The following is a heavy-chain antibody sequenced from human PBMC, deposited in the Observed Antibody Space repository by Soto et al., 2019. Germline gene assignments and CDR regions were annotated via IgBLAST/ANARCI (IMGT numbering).Heavy chain of an antibody. D-gene: IGHD3-3*01. CDR2: ISGSGGSA. CDR1: GFTFSGYA. CDR3: AKATYYEFWSGSGPFDY. Sequence: GGSLRLSYEASGFTFSGYAMSWIRQATGTGLEWISGISGSGGSANYADSVKGRFTISRDNSKKKEYIQKHSQRAEDTAVYYCAKATYYEFWSGSGPFDYWGQGT. J-gene: IGHJ4*02. V-gene: IGHV3-23*01.